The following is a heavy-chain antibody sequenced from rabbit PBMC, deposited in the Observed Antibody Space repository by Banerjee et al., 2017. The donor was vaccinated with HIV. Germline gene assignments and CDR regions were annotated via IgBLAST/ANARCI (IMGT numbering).Heavy chain of an antibody. V-gene: IGHV1S40*01. CDR1: GFSFSSSYY. CDR3: ARDHGYAGARRFDL. CDR2: IYTGSTGST. J-gene: IGHJ4*01. Sequence: QSLEESGGDLVKPGASLTLTCTASGFSFSSSYYMCWVRQAPGKGLEWIACIYTGSTGSTNYASWAKGRFTISKTSSTTVTLQMTSLTAADTATYFCARDHGYAGARRFDLWGPGTLVTVS. D-gene: IGHD4-2*01.